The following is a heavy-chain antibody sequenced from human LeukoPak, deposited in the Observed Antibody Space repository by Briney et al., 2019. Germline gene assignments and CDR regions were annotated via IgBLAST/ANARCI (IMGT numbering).Heavy chain of an antibody. D-gene: IGHD2-21*01. J-gene: IGHJ2*01. Sequence: KPSETPSLTRTVSGDPINSYYWSWIRQPPGKGLEWIGHIYYSGSTNYNPSLKSRVTISIDTSKNQFSLKLSSVTAADTAVYYCARTAYARFFDLWGRGTLVTVSS. V-gene: IGHV4-59*01. CDR3: ARTAYARFFDL. CDR2: IYYSGST. CDR1: GDPINSYY.